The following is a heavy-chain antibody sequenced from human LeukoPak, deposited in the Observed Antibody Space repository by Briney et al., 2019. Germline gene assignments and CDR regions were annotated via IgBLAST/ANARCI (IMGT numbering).Heavy chain of an antibody. V-gene: IGHV4-59*11. CDR1: GDSISSHY. J-gene: IGHJ4*02. CDR3: ARDINFVGATLYFDH. D-gene: IGHD1-26*01. CDR2: IFYIGSP. Sequence: PSETLSLTCSVSGDSISSHYWSWVRQPPGKGLEWIGYIFYIGSPTYNPSLKSRVTMSVVTSKNQFSLKLTSVTTADTAVYYCARDINFVGATLYFDHWGQGTQVTVSS.